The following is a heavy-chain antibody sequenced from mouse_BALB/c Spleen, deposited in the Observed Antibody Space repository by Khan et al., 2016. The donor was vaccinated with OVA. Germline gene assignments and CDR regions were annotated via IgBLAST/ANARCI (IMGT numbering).Heavy chain of an antibody. CDR1: GFTFSSYS. CDR2: ITSGGSYT. Sequence: EVELVESGGGLVKPGGSLRLSCAASGFTFSSYSMSWVRQTPEKRLEWVATITSGGSYTYYPDSVQGRFTISRDNAKNTLYLQMSSLKSESTSIYYCTRDRNYYGSAFYFDYWGHGTTLTVSS. CDR3: TRDRNYYGSAFYFDY. J-gene: IGHJ2*01. V-gene: IGHV5-6-4*01. D-gene: IGHD1-1*01.